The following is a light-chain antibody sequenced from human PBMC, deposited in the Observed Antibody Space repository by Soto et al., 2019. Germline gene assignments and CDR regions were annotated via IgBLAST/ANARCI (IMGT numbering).Light chain of an antibody. J-gene: IGKJ1*01. V-gene: IGKV3-20*01. CDR3: QQYGSPPQT. Sequence: EIVLTQSPGXXSXXXXEXXXLXXRSSQSVRSSYLAWYQQKPGQAPRLLIYGASSRATGIPDRISGSGSGTDFTLTISRLEPEDFAVYYCQQYGSPPQTFGQGTKVDIK. CDR2: GAS. CDR1: QSVRSSY.